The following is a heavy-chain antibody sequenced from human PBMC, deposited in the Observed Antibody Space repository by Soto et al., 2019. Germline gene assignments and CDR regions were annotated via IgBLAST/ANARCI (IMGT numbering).Heavy chain of an antibody. V-gene: IGHV1-69*12. CDR2: IIPIFGTA. CDR1: GGTFSSYP. D-gene: IGHD2-2*01. Sequence: QVQLVQSGAEVKKPGSSVKVSCKASGGTFSSYPNSWVRQAPGQGLEWMGGIIPIFGTANYAQKFQGRVTITADESTSTAYMELSSLRSEDTAVYYCARDKIGYCISTSCQTDWFDPWGQGTLVTVSS. J-gene: IGHJ5*02. CDR3: ARDKIGYCISTSCQTDWFDP.